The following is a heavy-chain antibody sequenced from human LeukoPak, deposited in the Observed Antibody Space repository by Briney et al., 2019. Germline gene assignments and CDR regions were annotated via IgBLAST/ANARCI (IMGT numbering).Heavy chain of an antibody. Sequence: ASVKVSCKASGYNFNNYGVSWVRQAPGQGLEWMGWISAKTGNTNYAQKVQGRVTMTTDTSTTTAYMELRSLGSDDTAVYYCARGRYPYSHGMDVWGQGTMVTVSS. J-gene: IGHJ6*02. CDR1: GYNFNNYG. D-gene: IGHD1-26*01. V-gene: IGHV1-18*01. CDR3: ARGRYPYSHGMDV. CDR2: ISAKTGNT.